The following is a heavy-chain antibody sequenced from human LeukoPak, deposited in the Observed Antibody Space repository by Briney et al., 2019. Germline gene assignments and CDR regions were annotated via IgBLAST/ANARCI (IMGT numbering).Heavy chain of an antibody. CDR1: GFTFSSYE. CDR3: AKPSYGDPLDSFDV. D-gene: IGHD4-17*01. J-gene: IGHJ3*01. CDR2: ISDRTGRT. Sequence: GGSLRLSCAASGFTFSSYEMNWVRQAPGKGLEWVSTISDRTGRTYYADSVKGRFIISRDNAKDTLFLQMNSLRAEDTAIYYCAKPSYGDPLDSFDVWGQGTMVTVSS. V-gene: IGHV3-23*01.